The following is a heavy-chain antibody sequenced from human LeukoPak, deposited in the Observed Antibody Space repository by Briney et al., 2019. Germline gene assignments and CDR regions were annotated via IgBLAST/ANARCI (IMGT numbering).Heavy chain of an antibody. V-gene: IGHV1-69*04. CDR2: IIPILGIA. CDR3: ARDASRGYSGYVY. J-gene: IGHJ4*02. D-gene: IGHD5-12*01. CDR1: GGTFSSYA. Sequence: SVKVSCKASGGTFSSYAISWVRQAPGQGLEWMGRIIPILGIANYAQKFQSRVTITADKSTSTAYMELSSLRSEDTAVYYCARDASRGYSGYVYWGQGTLVTVSS.